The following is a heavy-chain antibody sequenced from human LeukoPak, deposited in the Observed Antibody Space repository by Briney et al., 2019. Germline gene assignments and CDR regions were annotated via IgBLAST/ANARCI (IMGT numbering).Heavy chain of an antibody. CDR1: GFTFSNYA. V-gene: IGHV3-23*01. Sequence: GGSLRLSCAASGFTFSNYAMSWVRQAPGKGLEWISTIRTSGDNTYYADSVKGRFTISRDNSKNTLYLQMISLRAEDTALYYCAKCVTGWPNWFDPWGQGTLVTVSS. CDR2: IRTSGDNT. J-gene: IGHJ5*02. CDR3: AKCVTGWPNWFDP. D-gene: IGHD6-19*01.